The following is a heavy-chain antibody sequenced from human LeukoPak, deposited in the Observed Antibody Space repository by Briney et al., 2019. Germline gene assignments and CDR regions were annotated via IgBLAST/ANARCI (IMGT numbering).Heavy chain of an antibody. Sequence: ASVKVSCKAAGGSFSSYGICWLRPAHGKGLEWMGWISAYNGNTNYPQKLQGRVTMTTDTSTSTAYMELRSLRSDDTAVYYCARGNSGSVYYGMDVWGQGTTVTVSS. CDR2: ISAYNGNT. D-gene: IGHD4-23*01. J-gene: IGHJ6*02. CDR3: ARGNSGSVYYGMDV. V-gene: IGHV1-18*01. CDR1: GGSFSSYG.